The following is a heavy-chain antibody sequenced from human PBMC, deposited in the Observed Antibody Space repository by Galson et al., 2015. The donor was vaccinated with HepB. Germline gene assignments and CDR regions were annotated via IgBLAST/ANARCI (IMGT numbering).Heavy chain of an antibody. J-gene: IGHJ4*02. CDR3: VKDRGRGIAVAGTFDY. CDR2: ISSSGDST. D-gene: IGHD6-19*01. Sequence: SLRLSCAASGFTFTNYSMHWVRQAPGKGLEYVPCISSSGDSTYYTDSVKGRFTISRDNSKNTLYLQMSGLRAEDTAVYYCVKDRGRGIAVAGTFDYWGQGTLVTVSS. CDR1: GFTFTNYS. V-gene: IGHV3-64D*06.